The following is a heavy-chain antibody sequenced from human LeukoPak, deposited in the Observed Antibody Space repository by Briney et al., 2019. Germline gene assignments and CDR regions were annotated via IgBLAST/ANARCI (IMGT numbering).Heavy chain of an antibody. J-gene: IGHJ4*02. CDR1: GYSFTSYW. V-gene: IGHV5-51*01. CDR2: IYPGDSDT. CDR3: ARWLQRTNFDY. Sequence: GESLKISCKGSGYSFTSYWIGWVRQMPGEVLECMGIIYPGDSDTRYSPSFQGQATISADKSISTAYLQWSSLKASDTAMYYCARWLQRTNFDYWGQGTLVTVSS. D-gene: IGHD5-24*01.